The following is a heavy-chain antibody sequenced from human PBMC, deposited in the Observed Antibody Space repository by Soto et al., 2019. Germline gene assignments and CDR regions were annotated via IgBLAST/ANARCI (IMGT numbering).Heavy chain of an antibody. CDR3: ARGTSGAFDI. CDR2: MHPLNGDT. J-gene: IGHJ3*02. CDR1: GYTLTTYS. V-gene: IGHV1-3*01. D-gene: IGHD6-19*01. Sequence: QVQLVQSGAEVKKPGASVKVACKASGYTLTTYSMHWVRQAPGQRLEWMGWMHPLNGDTKYSQRFQGRLTIIRDTSASTAYMELSSVRSEDTAIYYCARGTSGAFDIWGQGTMVTVSS.